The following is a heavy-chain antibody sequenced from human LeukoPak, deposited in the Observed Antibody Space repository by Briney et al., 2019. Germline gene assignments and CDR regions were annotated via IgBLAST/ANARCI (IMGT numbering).Heavy chain of an antibody. CDR1: GFTFSSYS. D-gene: IGHD6-13*01. J-gene: IGHJ4*02. V-gene: IGHV3-21*01. CDR2: ISSSSSYI. Sequence: MAGGSLRLSCAASGFTFSSYSMNWVRQAPGKGLEWVSSISSSSSYIYYADSVKGRFTISRDNAKNSLYLQMNSLRAEDTAVYYCARDLGTAGTFPVYWGQGTLVTVTS. CDR3: ARDLGTAGTFPVY.